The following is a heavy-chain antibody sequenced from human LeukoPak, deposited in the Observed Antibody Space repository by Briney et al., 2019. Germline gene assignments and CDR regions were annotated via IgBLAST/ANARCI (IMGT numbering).Heavy chain of an antibody. CDR2: VHLDGRT. CDR1: GGSISSTNW. Sequence: PSGTLSLICGVSGGSISSTNWWTWIRQPPGKGLEWIGEVHLDGRTNYNPSLESRLTMSVDLSENHISLKLTSVTAADTAVYYCAREGGFYPPLDYTGQGTLVSVCS. J-gene: IGHJ4*02. CDR3: AREGGFYPPLDY. D-gene: IGHD3-3*01. V-gene: IGHV4-4*02.